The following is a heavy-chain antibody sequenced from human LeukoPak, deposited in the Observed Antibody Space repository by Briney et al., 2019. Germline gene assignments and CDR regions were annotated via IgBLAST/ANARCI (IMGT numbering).Heavy chain of an antibody. V-gene: IGHV1-46*01. Sequence: VASVKVSCKASGYTFTSYYMHWVRQAPGQGLEWMGIINPSGGSTSYAQKFQGRVTMTRDMSTSTVYMELSSLRSEDTAVYYCAKFGWELDAFDLWGQGTLVTVSP. J-gene: IGHJ3*01. CDR2: INPSGGST. CDR3: AKFGWELDAFDL. D-gene: IGHD1-26*01. CDR1: GYTFTSYY.